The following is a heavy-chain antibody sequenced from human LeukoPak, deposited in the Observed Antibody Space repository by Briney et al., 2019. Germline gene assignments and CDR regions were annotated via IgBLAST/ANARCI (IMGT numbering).Heavy chain of an antibody. Sequence: PGGSLRLSCAASGFTFSSYWMSWVRQAPGKRLEWVANIKQDGSEKYYVDSVKGRFTISRDNSKNTLYLQMNSLRAEDTAVYYCAREGPIVVVPAAIIYYYYGMDVWGQGTTVTVSS. J-gene: IGHJ6*02. CDR1: GFTFSSYW. D-gene: IGHD2-2*02. V-gene: IGHV3-7*01. CDR3: AREGPIVVVPAAIIYYYYGMDV. CDR2: IKQDGSEK.